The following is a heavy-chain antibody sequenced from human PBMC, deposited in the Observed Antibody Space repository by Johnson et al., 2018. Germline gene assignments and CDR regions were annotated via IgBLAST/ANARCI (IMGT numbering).Heavy chain of an antibody. V-gene: IGHV1-69*01. Sequence: QLVESGAAVTKPGSSVKVSCKASGGTFSSYAISWVRQAPGQGLEWMGGIIPIFGTANYAQKFQGRVTITADEATSTAYMAPSSLRYGDTGVYYCAKGPSSTFDIWVQGSMGTISS. CDR1: GGTFSSYA. CDR3: AKGPSSTFDI. CDR2: IIPIFGTA. D-gene: IGHD2-2*01. J-gene: IGHJ3*02.